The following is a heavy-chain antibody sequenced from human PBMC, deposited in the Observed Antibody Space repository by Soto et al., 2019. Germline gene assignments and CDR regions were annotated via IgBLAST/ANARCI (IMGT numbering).Heavy chain of an antibody. J-gene: IGHJ6*02. CDR1: GYTFTSYA. V-gene: IGHV1-3*01. CDR2: INAGNGNT. Sequence: GASVKVSCKASGYTFTSYAMHWVRQAPGQRLEWMGWINAGNGNTKYSQKFQGRVTITRDTSASTAYMELSSLRSEDTAVYYCAINPVLLPYYYGMDVWGQGTTVTVSS. CDR3: AINPVLLPYYYGMDV. D-gene: IGHD3-10*01.